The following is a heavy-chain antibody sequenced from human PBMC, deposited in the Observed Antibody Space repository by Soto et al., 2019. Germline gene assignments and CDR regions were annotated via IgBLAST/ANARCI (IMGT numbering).Heavy chain of an antibody. J-gene: IGHJ3*02. CDR1: GFIFSRYA. CDR3: TRGVVVPAAKHAFDI. V-gene: IGHV3-49*04. D-gene: IGHD2-2*01. Sequence: GGSLRLSCTASGFIFSRYAMNWVRQAPGKGLEWVGFIRSKAYGGTTEYAASVKGRFTISRDDSKSIAYLQMNSLKTEDTAVYYCTRGVVVPAAKHAFDIWGQGTMVTVSS. CDR2: IRSKAYGGTT.